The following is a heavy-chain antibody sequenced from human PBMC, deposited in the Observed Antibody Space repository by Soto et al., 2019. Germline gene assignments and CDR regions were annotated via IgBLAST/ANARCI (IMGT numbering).Heavy chain of an antibody. J-gene: IGHJ4*02. CDR3: ARMAAAGTHFDS. D-gene: IGHD6-13*01. CDR1: GGSISSNNW. CDR2: IYHSGST. V-gene: IGHV4-4*02. Sequence: QEQLQESGPGLVKPSGTLSLTCAVSGGSISSNNWWSWVRQPPGKGLEWIGEIYHSGSTNYIPSLKSRLPIPLAKANNQFSLNLSSVTAADTAVYYCARMAAAGTHFDSWGQGTLVAVSS.